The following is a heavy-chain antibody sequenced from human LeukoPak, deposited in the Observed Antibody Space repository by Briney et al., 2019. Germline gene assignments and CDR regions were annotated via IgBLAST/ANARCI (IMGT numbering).Heavy chain of an antibody. J-gene: IGHJ4*02. CDR3: AKVIGYSYGNDY. Sequence: GGSLRLSCAASGFTFSSYSMNWVRQAPGKGLEWVSAISGSGGSTYYADSVKGRFTISRDNSKNTPYLLMNSLRAEDTAVYYCAKVIGYSYGNDYWGQGTLVTVSS. CDR1: GFTFSSYS. CDR2: ISGSGGST. V-gene: IGHV3-23*01. D-gene: IGHD5-18*01.